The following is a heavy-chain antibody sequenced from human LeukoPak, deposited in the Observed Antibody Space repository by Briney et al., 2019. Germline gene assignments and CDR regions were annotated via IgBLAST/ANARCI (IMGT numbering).Heavy chain of an antibody. Sequence: GASVTVSCKVSGYTLTELSMHWVRQAPGKGLEWMGGFDPEDGETIYAQKFQGRVTMTEDTSTETAYMELSSLRSEDTAVYYCATLVDTAMVSDYRGQGTLVTVSS. D-gene: IGHD5-18*01. V-gene: IGHV1-24*01. CDR2: FDPEDGET. J-gene: IGHJ4*02. CDR3: ATLVDTAMVSDY. CDR1: GYTLTELS.